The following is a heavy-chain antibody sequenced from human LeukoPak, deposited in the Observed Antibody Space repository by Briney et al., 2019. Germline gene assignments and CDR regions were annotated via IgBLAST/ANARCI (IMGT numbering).Heavy chain of an antibody. CDR2: ISSSGSYI. CDR1: GFSLSNYT. J-gene: IGHJ6*02. V-gene: IGHV3-21*01. Sequence: KTGGSLRLSCAASGFSLSNYTMNWVRLAPGKGLEWVSSISSSGSYIYYADSVKGRFTLSRDNAKNSLFLQMNSLRAEDTAVYYWAGAPTSGYDTTYFYAMDVWGQGTTVTVSS. CDR3: AGAPTSGYDTTYFYAMDV. D-gene: IGHD5-12*01.